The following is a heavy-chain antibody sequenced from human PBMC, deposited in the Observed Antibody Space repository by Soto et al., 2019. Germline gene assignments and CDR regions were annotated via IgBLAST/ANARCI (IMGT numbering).Heavy chain of an antibody. Sequence: GGSLRLSCAASGFTVSSNYMSWVRQAPGKGLEWVSVIYSGGSTYYGDSVKGRFTISSHNSKNTLYLQMNSLGAEDTAVLYCCGSGGYRDYYGMDVWGQGTTVTVSS. CDR3: CGSGGYRDYYGMDV. CDR2: IYSGGST. J-gene: IGHJ6*02. V-gene: IGHV3-53*04. CDR1: GFTVSSNY. D-gene: IGHD3-10*01.